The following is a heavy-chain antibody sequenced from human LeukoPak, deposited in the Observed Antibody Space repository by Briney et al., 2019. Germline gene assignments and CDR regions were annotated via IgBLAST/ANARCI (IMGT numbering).Heavy chain of an antibody. J-gene: IGHJ6*03. CDR3: ARVRRVFKRKLGRSTEYYQYYYMDV. CDR1: GGSISSGSYY. D-gene: IGHD6-13*01. CDR2: IYTSGST. Sequence: NPSQTLSLTCTVSGGSISSGSYYWSWIRQPAGKGLEWIGRIYTSGSTNYNPSLKSRVTISVDTSKNQFSLKLSSVTAADTAVYYCARVRRVFKRKLGRSTEYYQYYYMDVWGKGTTVTVSS. V-gene: IGHV4-61*02.